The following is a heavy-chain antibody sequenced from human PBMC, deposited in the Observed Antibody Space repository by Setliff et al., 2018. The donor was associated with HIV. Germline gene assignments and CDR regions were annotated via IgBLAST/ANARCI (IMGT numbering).Heavy chain of an antibody. CDR2: IKSKIDGGSA. V-gene: IGHV3-15*01. Sequence: GGSLRLSCAASGFTFTNAWLSWVRQGPGKGLEWVGRIKSKIDGGSADYAAPVKGRFSISRDDSKNTLYLHMNSLKIEDTGVYYCSTTTGNSYGSFDYWSQGTLVTVSS. D-gene: IGHD5-18*01. CDR1: GFTFTNAW. J-gene: IGHJ4*02. CDR3: STTTGNSYGSFDY.